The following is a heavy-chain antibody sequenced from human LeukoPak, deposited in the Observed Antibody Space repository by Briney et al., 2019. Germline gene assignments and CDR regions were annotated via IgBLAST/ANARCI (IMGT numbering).Heavy chain of an antibody. J-gene: IGHJ4*02. D-gene: IGHD2-2*01. CDR3: AKEVVPGTSRSFDY. V-gene: IGHV3-23*01. CDR2: ISNNGGYT. Sequence: GGSLRLSCAASGFTFSSSAMSWVRQAPGKGPEWVSAISNNGGYTYYADSVQGRFTISRDNSKSTLCLQMNSLRAEDTAVYYCAKEVVPGTSRSFDYWGQGTLVTVSS. CDR1: GFTFSSSA.